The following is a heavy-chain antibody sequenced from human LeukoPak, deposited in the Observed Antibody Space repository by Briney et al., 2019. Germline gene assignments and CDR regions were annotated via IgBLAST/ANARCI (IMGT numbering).Heavy chain of an antibody. Sequence: SQTLSLTCTVSGGSISSGGYYWSWIRQHPGKGLEWIGYIYYSGSTYYNPSLKSRVTISVDTSKNQFSLKLSSVTDADTAVYYCARDSDYYGSGSYSNYYYYGMDVWGKGTTVTVSS. D-gene: IGHD3-10*01. CDR2: IYYSGST. J-gene: IGHJ6*04. V-gene: IGHV4-31*03. CDR3: ARDSDYYGSGSYSNYYYYGMDV. CDR1: GGSISSGGYY.